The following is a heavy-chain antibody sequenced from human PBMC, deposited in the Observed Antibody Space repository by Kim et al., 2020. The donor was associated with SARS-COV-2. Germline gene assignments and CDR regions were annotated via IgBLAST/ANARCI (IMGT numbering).Heavy chain of an antibody. CDR1: GFTFSSYA. J-gene: IGHJ6*02. Sequence: GGSLRLSCAASGFTFSSYAMSWVRQAPGKGLEWVSAISGSVGSTYYADSVNGRFTISRDNSKNTLYLQMNSLRAEDTAVYYCAKATVTRHYYYYYGMDVWGQGTTVTVSS. CDR3: AKATVTRHYYYYYGMDV. D-gene: IGHD4-17*01. CDR2: ISGSVGST. V-gene: IGHV3-23*01.